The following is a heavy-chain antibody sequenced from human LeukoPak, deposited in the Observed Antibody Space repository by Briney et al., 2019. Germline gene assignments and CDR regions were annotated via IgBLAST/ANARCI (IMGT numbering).Heavy chain of an antibody. CDR2: IIPISGTA. V-gene: IGHV1-69*13. Sequence: SVKVSCKASGGTFSSYAISWVRQAPGQGLEWMGGIIPISGTANYAQKFQGRVTITADESTSTAYMELSSLRSEDTAVYYCASLHPLDYYGMDVWGQGTTVTVSS. CDR3: ASLHPLDYYGMDV. CDR1: GGTFSSYA. J-gene: IGHJ6*02.